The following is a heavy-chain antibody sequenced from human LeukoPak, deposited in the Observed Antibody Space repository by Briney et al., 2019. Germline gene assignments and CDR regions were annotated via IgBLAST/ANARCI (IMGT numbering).Heavy chain of an antibody. V-gene: IGHV4-59*01. CDR3: ARATSGYYFDF. D-gene: IGHD3-22*01. CDR1: GGSIGPYY. J-gene: IGHJ4*02. CDR2: VSYSGST. Sequence: SETLSLTCTVSGGSIGPYYWNWIRQPPGKGLEWIGYVSYSGSTNYNPSLKSRVTMSVDKSKNQFSLKLSSVTAADTAVYFCARATSGYYFDFWDQGTLVIVSS.